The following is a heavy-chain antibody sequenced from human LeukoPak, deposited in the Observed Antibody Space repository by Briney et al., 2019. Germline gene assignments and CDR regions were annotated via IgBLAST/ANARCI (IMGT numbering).Heavy chain of an antibody. Sequence: GGSLRLSCAASGFTFSSYGMHWVRQAPGKGLEWVAVISYDGSNKYYADSVKGRFTISRDNSKNTLYLQMNSLRAEDTAVYYCATPPRGRDGYNHHFDYWGQGTLVTVSS. J-gene: IGHJ4*02. V-gene: IGHV3-30*03. D-gene: IGHD5-24*01. CDR2: ISYDGSNK. CDR3: ATPPRGRDGYNHHFDY. CDR1: GFTFSSYG.